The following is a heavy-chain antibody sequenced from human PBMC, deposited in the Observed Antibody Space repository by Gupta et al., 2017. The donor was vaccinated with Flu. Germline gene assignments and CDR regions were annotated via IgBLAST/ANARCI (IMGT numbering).Heavy chain of an antibody. J-gene: IGHJ4*02. D-gene: IGHD2-2*01. CDR3: ARYRGEYPGTNYYRLFDY. V-gene: IGHV3-23*01. CDR2: TSGSGGTT. Sequence: EVQLLESGGGLGQPGGSLRLSCAASGFTFSSYSMTWVRQAPGKGLEWVSTTSGSGGTTYYADSVKGRFTISRDNSKSTLSLQMNGLRPEDTAVYYCARYRGEYPGTNYYRLFDYWGQGTLVTVSS. CDR1: GFTFSSYS.